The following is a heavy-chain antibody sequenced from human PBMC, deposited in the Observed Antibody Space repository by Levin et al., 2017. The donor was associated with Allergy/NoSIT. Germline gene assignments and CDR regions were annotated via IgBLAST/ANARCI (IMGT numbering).Heavy chain of an antibody. CDR2: TYPADSDA. Sequence: VASVKVSCQGSGYSFISYWIAWVRQMPGKGLEWMGSTYPADSDATYNPSFLGQVSLSVDKSSNTAYLQWSRLKPSDTAMYYCAKIDSHSGYGMNVWGQGTTVTVSS. CDR1: GYSFISYW. CDR3: AKIDSHSGYGMNV. V-gene: IGHV5-51*01. J-gene: IGHJ6*02. D-gene: IGHD2-15*01.